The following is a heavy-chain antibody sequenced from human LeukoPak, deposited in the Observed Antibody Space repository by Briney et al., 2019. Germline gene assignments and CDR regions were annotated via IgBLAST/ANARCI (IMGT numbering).Heavy chain of an antibody. CDR2: VYTSGST. J-gene: IGHJ5*02. V-gene: IGHV4-4*09. D-gene: IGHD3-10*01. CDR3: ARHLSGSSVCMET. CDR1: GGSISSYY. Sequence: SETLSLTCTVSGGSISSYYWSWMRQPPGKGLEWIGYVYTSGSTNYNPSLKSRVTISVDTSKNQFSLKLSSVTAADTAVYYCARHLSGSSVCMETWGQGTLVTVSS.